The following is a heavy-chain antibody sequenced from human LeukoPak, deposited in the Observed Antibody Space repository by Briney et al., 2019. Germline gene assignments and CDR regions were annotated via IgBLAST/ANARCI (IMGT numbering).Heavy chain of an antibody. CDR3: ARTLYYDYVWGSYRTRFNWFDP. J-gene: IGHJ5*02. D-gene: IGHD3-16*02. CDR1: GGTFSSYA. CDR2: IIPIFGTA. Sequence: SVKVSCKASGGTFSSYAISWVRQAPGQGLEWMGGIIPIFGTANYAQKFQGRVTITADESTSTAYMELSSLRSEDTAVYYCARTLYYDYVWGSYRTRFNWFDPWGQGTLVTVSS. V-gene: IGHV1-69*13.